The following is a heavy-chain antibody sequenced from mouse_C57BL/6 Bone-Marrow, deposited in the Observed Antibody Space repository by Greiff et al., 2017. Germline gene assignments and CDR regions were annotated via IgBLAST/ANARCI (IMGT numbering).Heavy chain of an antibody. Sequence: VQLKESGPELVKPGASVKISCKASGYSFTDYNMNWVKQSNGKSLEWIGVINPNNGTTSYNQKFKGKATLTVDQSSSTAYMQLNSLTSEDSAVYYCARGYDYDYAMDYWGQGTSVTVSS. CDR3: ARGYDYDYAMDY. J-gene: IGHJ4*01. D-gene: IGHD2-4*01. CDR2: INPNNGTT. V-gene: IGHV1-39*01. CDR1: GYSFTDYN.